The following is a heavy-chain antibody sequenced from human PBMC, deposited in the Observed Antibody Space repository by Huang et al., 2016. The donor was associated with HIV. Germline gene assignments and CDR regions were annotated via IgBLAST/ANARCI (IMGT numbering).Heavy chain of an antibody. CDR2: IKQDESEK. J-gene: IGHJ6*02. V-gene: IGHV3-7*01. CDR1: TFTFGAYW. Sequence: VESGGRSVQPGGSIKLSCVGSTFTFGAYWMSWVRQPPGKGLEWVANIKQDESEKYYVDSVKGRFNISRDNARKVLFLEMDNLRVEDTTIYFCATKKAGMDIWGQGTTVTVSS. D-gene: IGHD1-7*01. CDR3: ATKKAGMDI.